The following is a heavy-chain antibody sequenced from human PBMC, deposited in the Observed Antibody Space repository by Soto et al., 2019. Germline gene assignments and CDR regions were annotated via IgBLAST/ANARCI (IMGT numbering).Heavy chain of an antibody. V-gene: IGHV3-74*01. J-gene: IGHJ4*02. CDR3: GGGVHNSEGNFDY. Sequence: GGSLRLACAASGFTFSSYWIHWVRQAPGKGLVWVSRINADGSSTNYADSVKGRFTISRDNAKNTVYLQMNSLRAEDTAVYYCGGGVHNSEGNFDYWGRGTLVTVSS. D-gene: IGHD1-20*01. CDR2: INADGSST. CDR1: GFTFSSYW.